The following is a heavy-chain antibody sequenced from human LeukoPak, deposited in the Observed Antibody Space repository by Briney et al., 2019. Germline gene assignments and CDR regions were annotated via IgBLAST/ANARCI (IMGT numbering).Heavy chain of an antibody. D-gene: IGHD3-22*01. CDR3: ARDRDYYDSSGYPFDY. V-gene: IGHV4-39*07. CDR2: IYYSGST. Sequence: SETLSLTCTVSGGSISSSSYYWGWIRQPPGKGLEWIGSIYYSGSTYYNPSLKSRVTISVDTSKNQFSLKLSSVTAADTAVYHCARDRDYYDSSGYPFDYWGQGTLVTVSS. CDR1: GGSISSSSYY. J-gene: IGHJ4*02.